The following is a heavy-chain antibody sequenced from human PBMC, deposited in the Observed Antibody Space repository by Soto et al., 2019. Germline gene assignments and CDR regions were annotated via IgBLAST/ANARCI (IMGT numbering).Heavy chain of an antibody. CDR1: GGSISNFY. V-gene: IGHV4-59*01. D-gene: IGHD2-8*01. Sequence: SETLSLTCTVSGGSISNFYWSWIRQPPGKGLEWIGYISYSGNTNYNPSLKSRVSISVDTSKNQLSLNLTSVTAADTAVYYCARAPMVLSRSYFDSWGQGTPVTVST. CDR3: ARAPMVLSRSYFDS. CDR2: ISYSGNT. J-gene: IGHJ4*02.